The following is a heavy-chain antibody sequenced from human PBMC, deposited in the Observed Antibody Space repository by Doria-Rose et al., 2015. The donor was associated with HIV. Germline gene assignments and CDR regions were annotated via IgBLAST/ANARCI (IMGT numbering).Heavy chain of an antibody. CDR3: ARQDSSGWYNGDYGMDV. J-gene: IGHJ6*02. V-gene: IGHV4-39*01. Sequence: QVQLQESGPGLVKPSETLSLTCTVSGGSISSGSYYWGWIRQPPGKGLEWIGSIYYSGSTYYNPSLKSRVTISVDTSKNQFSLKLSSVTAADTAVYYCARQDSSGWYNGDYGMDVWGQGTTVTVSS. CDR1: GGSISSGSYY. CDR2: IYYSGST. D-gene: IGHD6-19*01.